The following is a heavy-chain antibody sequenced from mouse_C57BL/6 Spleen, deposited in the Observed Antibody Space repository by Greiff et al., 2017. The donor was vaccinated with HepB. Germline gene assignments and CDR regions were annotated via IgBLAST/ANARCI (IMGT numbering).Heavy chain of an antibody. CDR3: TSFYGNYWWYFDV. Sequence: VKLMESGAELVRPGASVTLSCKASGYTFTDYEMHWVKQTPVHGLEWIGAIDPETGGTAYNQKFKGKAILTADKSSSTAYMELRSLTSEDSAVYYCTSFYGNYWWYFDVWGTGTTVTVSS. CDR1: GYTFTDYE. CDR2: IDPETGGT. D-gene: IGHD2-1*01. V-gene: IGHV1-15*01. J-gene: IGHJ1*03.